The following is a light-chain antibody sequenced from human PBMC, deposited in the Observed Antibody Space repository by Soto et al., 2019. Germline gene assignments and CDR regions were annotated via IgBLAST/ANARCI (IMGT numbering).Light chain of an antibody. CDR2: DES. Sequence: DIQMTQSPSSLSASIGDSLTISCQASQDINNFLNWNQQKPAKPPQLLIYDESTLEKGVPSRFSGAGSGADFSFAIRNLQPKDGATYFCQQHEDLPLTFVQRTEVEIK. V-gene: IGKV1-33*01. J-gene: IGKJ1*01. CDR3: QQHEDLPLT. CDR1: QDINNF.